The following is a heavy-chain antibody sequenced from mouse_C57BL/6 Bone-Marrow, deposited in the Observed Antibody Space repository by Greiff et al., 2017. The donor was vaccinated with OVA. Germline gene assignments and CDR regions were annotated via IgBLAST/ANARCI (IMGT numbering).Heavy chain of an antibody. J-gene: IGHJ3*01. CDR2: IDPSDSYT. CDR3: ARYDGYYVAFAY. V-gene: IGHV1-50*01. Sequence: QVQLQQPGAELVKPGASVKLSCKASGYTFTSYWMQWVKQRPGQGLEWIGEIDPSDSYTNYNQKFKGKATLTVDTSSSTAYMQLSSLTSEDSAVYYCARYDGYYVAFAYWGQGTLVTVSA. CDR1: GYTFTSYW. D-gene: IGHD2-3*01.